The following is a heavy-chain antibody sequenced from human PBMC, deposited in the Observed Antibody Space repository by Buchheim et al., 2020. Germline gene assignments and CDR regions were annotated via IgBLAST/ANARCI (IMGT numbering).Heavy chain of an antibody. V-gene: IGHV2-70*04. CDR2: IDWDDDK. D-gene: IGHD5-18*01. CDR3: ARMAHVDTALDY. CDR1: GFSLSTSGMC. J-gene: IGHJ4*02. Sequence: QVTLKESGPALVKPTQTLTLTCTFSGFSLSTSGMCVSWIRQPPGKALEWLARIDWDDDKFYSTSLKTSLTISKDTSKNQVVLTMTNMDPVDTATYYCARMAHVDTALDYWGQGSL.